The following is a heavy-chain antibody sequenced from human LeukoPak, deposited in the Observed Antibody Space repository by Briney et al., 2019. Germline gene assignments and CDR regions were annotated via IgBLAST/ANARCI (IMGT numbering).Heavy chain of an antibody. D-gene: IGHD3-16*01. J-gene: IGHJ4*02. CDR3: ARWGGTRQFYFDY. CDR2: INYDGSNR. CDR1: GFSLSNYG. V-gene: IGHV3-33*01. Sequence: GGSLRLSCAASGFSLSNYGLHWVRQGPGKGLEWLAVINYDGSNRYYADSVKGRFTISKDSSENILYLQMNSLRADDTDMYYCARWGGTRQFYFDYWGQGTLATVSS.